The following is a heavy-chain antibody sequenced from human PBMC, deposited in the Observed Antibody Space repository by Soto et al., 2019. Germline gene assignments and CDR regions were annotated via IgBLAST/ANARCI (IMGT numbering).Heavy chain of an antibody. CDR1: GDSISSGEYF. CDR3: ARDRGSRYSSGTFGY. J-gene: IGHJ4*02. V-gene: IGHV4-30-4*01. Sequence: PSETLSLTCTVSGDSISSGEYFWNWIRQPPGKGLEWIGYIYYSGSTYYNPSLKSRVTISLDTSKKQFSLELTSVTAADTAVYYCARDRGSRYSSGTFGYWGQGTLVTVSS. CDR2: IYYSGST. D-gene: IGHD3-22*01.